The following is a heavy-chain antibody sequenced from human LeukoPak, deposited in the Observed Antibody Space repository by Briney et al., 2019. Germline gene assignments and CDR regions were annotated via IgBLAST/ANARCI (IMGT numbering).Heavy chain of an antibody. D-gene: IGHD3-10*01. V-gene: IGHV3-48*01. Sequence: GGSLRLSCAASGFTFSSYSMNWVRQAPGKGLEWVSYISSSSSTIYYADSVKGRFTISRDNSKNTLYLQMNSLRSEDTAMFYCAKTLPYGAGSFDYWGQGTLVTVSS. CDR2: ISSSSSTI. CDR3: AKTLPYGAGSFDY. CDR1: GFTFSSYS. J-gene: IGHJ4*02.